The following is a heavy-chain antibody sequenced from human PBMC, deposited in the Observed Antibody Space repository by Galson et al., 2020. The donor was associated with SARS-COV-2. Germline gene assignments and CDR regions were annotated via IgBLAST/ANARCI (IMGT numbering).Heavy chain of an antibody. CDR3: ERASGYSSSGFLGGGMDV. D-gene: IGHD6-13*01. V-gene: IGHV2-70*11. J-gene: IGHJ6*02. CDR2: LDWDDDK. Sequence: ESGPTLVKPTQTLTLTCTFSGFSLSTSGMCVSWIRQPPGKALEWLARLDWDDDKYYSTSLKTRLTISKDTSKNQVVLTMTNMDPVDTATYYCERASGYSSSGFLGGGMDVWGQGTTVTVSS. CDR1: GFSLSTSGMC.